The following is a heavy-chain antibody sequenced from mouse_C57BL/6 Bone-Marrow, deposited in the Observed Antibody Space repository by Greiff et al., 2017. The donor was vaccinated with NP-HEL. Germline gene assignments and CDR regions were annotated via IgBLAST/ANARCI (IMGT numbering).Heavy chain of an antibody. D-gene: IGHD3-1*01. Sequence: QVQLQQSDAELVKPGASVKISCTVSGYTFTDHTIPWMQQRPEQGLEWIGYIYPGDGSTKYNEKFKGQATLTADKSSSTAYLQLNSLTSEDAAGYCCARSGGGDAMDYWGQGTSGTVSS. CDR3: ARSGGGDAMDY. V-gene: IGHV1-78*01. J-gene: IGHJ4*01. CDR2: IYPGDGST. CDR1: GYTFTDHT.